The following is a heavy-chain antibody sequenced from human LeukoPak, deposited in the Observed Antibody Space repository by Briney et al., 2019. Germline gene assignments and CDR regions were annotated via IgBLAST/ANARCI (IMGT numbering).Heavy chain of an antibody. Sequence: PGGSLRLSCAASGFTFSSYSMNWVRQAPGKGLEWVSYISSSSSTIYYADSVKGRFTISRDNAKNSLYLQMNSLRAEDTAVYYCARDYFGYGSGYPAFDYWGQGTLVTVSS. V-gene: IGHV3-48*01. D-gene: IGHD3-22*01. CDR1: GFTFSSYS. CDR2: ISSSSSTI. CDR3: ARDYFGYGSGYPAFDY. J-gene: IGHJ4*02.